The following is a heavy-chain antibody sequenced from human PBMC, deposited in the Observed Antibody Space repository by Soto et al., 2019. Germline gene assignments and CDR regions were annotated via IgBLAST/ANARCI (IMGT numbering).Heavy chain of an antibody. CDR2: INPNTGGT. V-gene: IGHV1-2*04. CDR1: GFTFTGYY. J-gene: IGHJ5*01. CDR3: ARDQGAWPYNWFDF. Sequence: QALLVQSGAEVKEPGASVKVSCKASGFTFTGYYMHWVRQAPGQGPEWMGWINPNTGGTKYAQKFQGWVTMTRDTSISTAYVELSSVKSDDTAVYYCARDQGAWPYNWFDFWGQGTLVTVTS.